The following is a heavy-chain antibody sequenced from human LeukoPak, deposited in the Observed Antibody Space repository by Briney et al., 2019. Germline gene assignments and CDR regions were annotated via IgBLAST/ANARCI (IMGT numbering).Heavy chain of an antibody. CDR1: GFIFSSYN. J-gene: IGHJ5*02. D-gene: IGHD5-18*01. Sequence: RGSLRLSCEGSGFIFSSYNMNWVRQAPGKGLEWVSSISLGGSYIYYADSVKGRFAISRDNARNSLYLQMNSLRVEDTAVYFCTRSSFGYNYGFGDYDTWGQGSLVTVSS. CDR3: TRSSFGYNYGFGDYDT. V-gene: IGHV3-21*01. CDR2: ISLGGSYI.